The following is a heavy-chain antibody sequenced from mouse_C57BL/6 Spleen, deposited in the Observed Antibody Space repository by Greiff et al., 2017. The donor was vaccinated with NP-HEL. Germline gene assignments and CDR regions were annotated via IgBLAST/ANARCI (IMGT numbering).Heavy chain of an antibody. V-gene: IGHV14-1*01. CDR1: GFNIKDYY. CDR3: TTSIYYDYDGLAY. J-gene: IGHJ3*01. CDR2: IDPEDGDT. D-gene: IGHD2-4*01. Sequence: VQLQQSGAELVRPGASVKLSCTASGFNIKDYYMHWVKQRPEQGLEWIGRIDPEDGDTEYAPKFQGKATMTADTSSNTAYLQLSSLTSEDTAVYYCTTSIYYDYDGLAYWGQGTLVTVSA.